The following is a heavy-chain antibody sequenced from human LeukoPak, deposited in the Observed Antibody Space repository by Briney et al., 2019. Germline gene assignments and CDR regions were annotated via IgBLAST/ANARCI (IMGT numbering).Heavy chain of an antibody. J-gene: IGHJ4*02. Sequence: PGGSLRLSCAASGFTFSRYWMSWVRQAPGKGLEWVANMKQDGSEKYYVDSVKGRFTISRDNSKNTLYLQMNSLRAEDTAVYYCAKDFHRFWSGYYIFDYWGQGTLVTVSS. CDR3: AKDFHRFWSGYYIFDY. V-gene: IGHV3-7*03. CDR2: MKQDGSEK. D-gene: IGHD3-3*01. CDR1: GFTFSRYW.